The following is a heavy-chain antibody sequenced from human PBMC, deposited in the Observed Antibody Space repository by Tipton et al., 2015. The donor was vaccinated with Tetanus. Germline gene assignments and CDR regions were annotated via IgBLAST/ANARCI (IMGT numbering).Heavy chain of an antibody. CDR2: ISGSGGST. D-gene: IGHD2-15*01. V-gene: IGHV3-23*01. Sequence: GSLRLSCAASGFTFTSYAMSWVRQAPGKGLEWVSAISGSGGSTYYADSVKGRFTISRDNSKNTLYLQMNSLRAEDTAVYYCAKGMSSGATQRYYFDYWGQGTLVTVSS. CDR3: AKGMSSGATQRYYFDY. J-gene: IGHJ4*02. CDR1: GFTFTSYA.